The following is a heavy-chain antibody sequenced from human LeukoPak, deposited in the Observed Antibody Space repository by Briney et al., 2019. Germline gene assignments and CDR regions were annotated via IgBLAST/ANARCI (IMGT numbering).Heavy chain of an antibody. CDR1: GYSISSGYY. J-gene: IGHJ5*02. Sequence: PSETLSLTCTVSGYSISSGYYWGWIRQPPGKGLEWIGSIYHGGSTYYNPSLKSRVTISVDTSKNQFSLKLSSVTAADTAVYYCARHTRKWLSPNWFDPWGQGTLVTVSS. D-gene: IGHD6-19*01. V-gene: IGHV4-38-2*02. CDR3: ARHTRKWLSPNWFDP. CDR2: IYHGGST.